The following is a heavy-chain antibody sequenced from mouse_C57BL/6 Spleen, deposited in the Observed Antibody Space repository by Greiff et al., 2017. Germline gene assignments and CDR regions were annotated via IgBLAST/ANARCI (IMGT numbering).Heavy chain of an antibody. J-gene: IGHJ4*01. CDR1: GYTFTSYW. CDR2: IVPSDSDT. Sequence: QVQLQQPGAELVRPGSSVQLSCKASGYTFTSYWMHWVKQRPIQGLEWIGNIVPSDSDTHYNQKFKDKATLTVDQSSSTAYMQLSSLTSEDSAFYYCARFGYYAMDYWGQGTSVTVSS. V-gene: IGHV1-52*01. CDR3: ARFGYYAMDY.